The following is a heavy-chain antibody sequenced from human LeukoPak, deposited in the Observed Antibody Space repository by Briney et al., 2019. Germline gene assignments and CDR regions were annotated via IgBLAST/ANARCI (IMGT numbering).Heavy chain of an antibody. Sequence: GGSLRLSCAASGFNFYRMTWVRQAPGKGLEWVANIKQDGSEQYYAGSVKGRFAISRDNARNSVSLLINSLRVDDTAVYYCARGGYSFNVAYYYYYMDVWGKGTTVTVSS. CDR2: IKQDGSEQ. V-gene: IGHV3-7*01. D-gene: IGHD5-18*01. CDR3: ARGGYSFNVAYYYYYMDV. CDR1: GFNFYR. J-gene: IGHJ6*03.